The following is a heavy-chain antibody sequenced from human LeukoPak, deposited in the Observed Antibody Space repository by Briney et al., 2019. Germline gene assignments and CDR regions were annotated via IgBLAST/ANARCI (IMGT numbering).Heavy chain of an antibody. D-gene: IGHD3-16*02. CDR2: INHRGST. CDR1: GGSFSGYH. V-gene: IGHV4-34*01. J-gene: IGHJ4*02. CDR3: ARGRTTYDYVWGSYRPPDY. Sequence: PSETLSLTCAVYGGSFSGYHWNWIRQPPGKGLEWIGEINHRGSTNYNPSLKSRVTISVDTSKNQFSLKLSSVTAADTAVYHCARGRTTYDYVWGSYRPPDYWGQGTLVTVSS.